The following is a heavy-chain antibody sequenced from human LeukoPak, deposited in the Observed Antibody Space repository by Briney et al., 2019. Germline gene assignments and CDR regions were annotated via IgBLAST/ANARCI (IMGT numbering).Heavy chain of an antibody. CDR2: IKQDGSEK. Sequence: PGGSLRLSCAASGFTFSTYWMSWVRQAPGKGLEWVANIKQDGSEKYYVDSVKGRFTISRDNAKNSLYLQMNSLRAEDMAVYYCARAVRGVPPYYYYYMDVWGKGTTVTVSS. CDR1: GFTFSTYW. J-gene: IGHJ6*03. D-gene: IGHD3-10*01. CDR3: ARAVRGVPPYYYYYMDV. V-gene: IGHV3-7*01.